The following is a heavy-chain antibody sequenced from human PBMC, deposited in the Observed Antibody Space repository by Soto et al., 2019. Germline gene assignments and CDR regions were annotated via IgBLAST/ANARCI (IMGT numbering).Heavy chain of an antibody. D-gene: IGHD2-21*02. CDR2: MYNAGST. CDR1: GCSISGYY. J-gene: IGHJ6*02. V-gene: IGHV4-59*01. CDR3: ARDLWGYCGTDCYPLDV. Sequence: SETLSLTCTVSGCSISGYYWSWIRQPPGKGLEWIGYMYNAGSTVYNPSFKSRVTISVDTSKNQFSLKLNSVTAADTAVYYCARDLWGYCGTDCYPLDVWGQGTTVTVS.